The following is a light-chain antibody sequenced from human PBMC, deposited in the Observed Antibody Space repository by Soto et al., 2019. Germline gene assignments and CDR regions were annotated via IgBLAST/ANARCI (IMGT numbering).Light chain of an antibody. V-gene: IGKV1-5*03. CDR2: KAS. CDR1: QTISSW. CDR3: QQYNNWPS. J-gene: IGKJ4*01. Sequence: DIQMTQSPSTLSASVGDRVTVTCRASQTISSWLAWYQLKPGKAPKLLIYKASSLESGVPSRFSGSGSGTEFTLTISSLQPDDFAVYYCQQYNNWPSFGGGTKVEIK.